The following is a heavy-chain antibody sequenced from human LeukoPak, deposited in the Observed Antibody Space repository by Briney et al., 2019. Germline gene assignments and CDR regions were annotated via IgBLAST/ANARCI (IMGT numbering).Heavy chain of an antibody. D-gene: IGHD2-2*01. Sequence: GGSLRLSCAASGFSFSVYYMSWVRQGPGKGLEWVSYIRSGDSSTIYYADSVKGRFTISRDNAKNSLYLQMSSLRAEDTAVYYCARAMRAYYYYYAMDVWGQGTTVTVSS. CDR1: GFSFSVYY. CDR3: ARAMRAYYYYYAMDV. V-gene: IGHV3-11*01. CDR2: IRSGDSSTI. J-gene: IGHJ6*02.